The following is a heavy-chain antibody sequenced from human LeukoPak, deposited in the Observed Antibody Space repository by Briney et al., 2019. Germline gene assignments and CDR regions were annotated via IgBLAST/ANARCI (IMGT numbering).Heavy chain of an antibody. CDR1: GFTVSSNY. CDR2: IYSGGST. CDR3: ARPEAYYYYGMDV. Sequence: PGGSLRLTCAASGFTVSSNYMSWVRQAPGKGLEWVSVIYSGGSTYYADSVKGRFTISRDNSKYTLYLQMNSLRAEDTAVYYCARPEAYYYYGMDVWGQGTTVTVSS. J-gene: IGHJ6*02. V-gene: IGHV3-66*04.